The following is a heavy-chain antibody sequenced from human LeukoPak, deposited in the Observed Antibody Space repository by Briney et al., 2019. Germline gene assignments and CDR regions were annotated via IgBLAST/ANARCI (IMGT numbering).Heavy chain of an antibody. V-gene: IGHV4-59*08. Sequence: SETLSLTCTVSGGSISSYYWSWIRQPPGKGLEWIGYIYYSGSTNYNPSLKSRVTISVDTSKNQFSLKLSSVTAADTAVYYCARHRVWYYDSSGYDPDRDAFDIWGQGTMVTVSS. CDR2: IYYSGST. D-gene: IGHD3-22*01. CDR3: ARHRVWYYDSSGYDPDRDAFDI. J-gene: IGHJ3*02. CDR1: GGSISSYY.